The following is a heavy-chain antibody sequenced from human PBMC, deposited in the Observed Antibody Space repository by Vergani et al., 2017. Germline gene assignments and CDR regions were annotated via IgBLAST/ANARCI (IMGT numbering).Heavy chain of an antibody. CDR3: AREKWLLTENWFDP. J-gene: IGHJ5*02. D-gene: IGHD3-22*01. CDR1: GFTFSSYS. Sequence: EVQLLESGGGLVQPGGSLRLSCAASGFTFSSYSMNWVRQAPGKGLEWVSYISSSSSTIYYADSVKGRFTISRDNAKNSLYLQMNSLRAEDTAVYYCAREKWLLTENWFDPWGQGTLVTVSS. CDR2: ISSSSSTI. V-gene: IGHV3-48*04.